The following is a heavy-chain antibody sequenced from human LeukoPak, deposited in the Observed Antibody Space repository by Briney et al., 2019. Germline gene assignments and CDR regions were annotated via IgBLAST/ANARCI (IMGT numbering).Heavy chain of an antibody. Sequence: SETLSLTCTVSGGSISSSNFYWGWIRQPPGKGLEWIGSIYYSGSTYYNPSLKSRVTISVDTSKNQFSLKLSSVTAADTAVYYCARDAASGTDVWGKGTTVIVSS. D-gene: IGHD3-10*01. J-gene: IGHJ6*04. CDR3: ARDAASGTDV. CDR2: IYYSGST. CDR1: GGSISSSNFY. V-gene: IGHV4-39*07.